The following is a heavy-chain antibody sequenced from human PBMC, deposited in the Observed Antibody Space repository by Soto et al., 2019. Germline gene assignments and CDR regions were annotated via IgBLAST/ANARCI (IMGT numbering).Heavy chain of an antibody. CDR3: AKLPYTSGSIDY. D-gene: IGHD5-12*01. Sequence: GGSLRLSCAASGLTFNNYGFTWVRQAPGKGLEWVSVSTTSGNTYYADSVKGRFTISRDNSQSTLYLQMNSLRAEDTAVYYCAKLPYTSGSIDYWGQGTLVTV. CDR2: STTSGNT. J-gene: IGHJ4*02. V-gene: IGHV3-23*01. CDR1: GLTFNNYG.